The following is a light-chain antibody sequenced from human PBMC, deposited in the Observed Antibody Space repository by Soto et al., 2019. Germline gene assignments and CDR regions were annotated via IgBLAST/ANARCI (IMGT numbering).Light chain of an antibody. CDR2: GAS. J-gene: IGKJ1*01. Sequence: EIVMTQSPATLSVSPGERATLSCRASQSVGGNLAWYQQKPGQAPRLLIYGASTRATGLPARFSGSGSGTEFTLTISSLQSEDFAVYYCQQYNNWPKMFGQGTKVDIK. CDR1: QSVGGN. V-gene: IGKV3-15*01. CDR3: QQYNNWPKM.